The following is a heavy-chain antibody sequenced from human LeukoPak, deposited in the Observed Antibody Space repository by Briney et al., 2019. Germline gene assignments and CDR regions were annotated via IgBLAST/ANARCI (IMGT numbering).Heavy chain of an antibody. CDR2: ISRSDGRT. CDR3: ARDLGDNGYYHPWYFDS. J-gene: IGHJ4*02. CDR1: GFTFSYYA. Sequence: PGGSLRRSCAASGFTFSYYAMTWVRQAPGKGLEWVSGISRSDGRTWYADSGKGRFTISRDNSKNTLYLQMNSLRAEDTAVYYCARDLGDNGYYHPWYFDSWGRGALVTVSS. D-gene: IGHD3-3*01. V-gene: IGHV3-23*01.